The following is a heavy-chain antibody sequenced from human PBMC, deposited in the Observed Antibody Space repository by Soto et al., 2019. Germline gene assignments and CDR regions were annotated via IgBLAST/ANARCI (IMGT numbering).Heavy chain of an antibody. CDR1: GGSISSSNW. V-gene: IGHV4-4*02. CDR3: ARAAMGGSSWPFDY. Sequence: QVQLQESGPGLVKPSGTLSLTCAVSGGSISSSNWWSWVRQPPGRGLEWIGEIYHSGSTNYNPSLKSRGTISGDKSKNQFSRKLSSVTAADTAVYYWARAAMGGSSWPFDYWGQGTLVTVSS. D-gene: IGHD6-13*01. J-gene: IGHJ4*02. CDR2: IYHSGST.